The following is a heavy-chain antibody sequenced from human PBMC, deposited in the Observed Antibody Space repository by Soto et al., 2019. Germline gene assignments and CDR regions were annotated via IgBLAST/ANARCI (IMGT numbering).Heavy chain of an antibody. CDR1: GGSFDDFY. Sequence: PSETLSLTCAFYGGSFDDFYWSWVRQSPGKGLEWVGEISHDGGTNYSPSLASRVSISVDTSKNQFSLHLRSVTAADTGLYYCARGQLVWYGDLTPYHRDVDVWGQGTTVTVSS. CDR3: ARGQLVWYGDLTPYHRDVDV. J-gene: IGHJ6*02. CDR2: ISHDGGT. V-gene: IGHV4-34*01. D-gene: IGHD3-10*01.